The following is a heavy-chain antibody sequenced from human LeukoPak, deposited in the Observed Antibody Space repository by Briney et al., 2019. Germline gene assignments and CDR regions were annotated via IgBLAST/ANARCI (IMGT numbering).Heavy chain of an antibody. CDR2: IYYSGST. CDR3: ARAGGYYDTSGRHDH. Sequence: KPSETLSLTCTVSGGSISSYYWSWIRQPPGKGLEWIGYIYYSGSTNYNPSLKSRVTISVDTSKNQFSLKLSSVTAADTAVYYCARAGGYYDTSGRHDHWGQGTLVTVSS. D-gene: IGHD3-22*01. J-gene: IGHJ4*02. V-gene: IGHV4-59*01. CDR1: GGSISSYY.